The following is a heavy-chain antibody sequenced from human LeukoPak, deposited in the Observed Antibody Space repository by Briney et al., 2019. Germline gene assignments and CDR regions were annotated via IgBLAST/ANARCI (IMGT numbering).Heavy chain of an antibody. CDR3: ARWDYYDSSGYYYDGYFDY. D-gene: IGHD3-22*01. Sequence: PSETLSLTCTVSGGSISSYYWSWIRQPAGKGLEWIGRIYTSGSTNYNPSLKSRVTMSVDTSKNQFSLKLSSVTAADTAVYYCARWDYYDSSGYYYDGYFDYWGQGTLVTVSS. CDR1: GGSISSYY. J-gene: IGHJ4*02. V-gene: IGHV4-4*07. CDR2: IYTSGST.